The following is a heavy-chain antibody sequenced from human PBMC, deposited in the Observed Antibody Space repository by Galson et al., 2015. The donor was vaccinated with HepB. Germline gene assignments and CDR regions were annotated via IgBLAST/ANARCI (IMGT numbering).Heavy chain of an antibody. V-gene: IGHV3-30-3*01. D-gene: IGHD1-26*01. CDR2: ISYDGSNK. Sequence: SLRLSCAASGFTFSSYAMHWVRQAPGKGLEWVAVISYDGSNKYYADSVKGRFTISRDNSKNTLYLQMNSLRAEDTAVYYCARDRVRGGSYKYYFDYWGQGTLVTVSS. J-gene: IGHJ4*02. CDR3: ARDRVRGGSYKYYFDY. CDR1: GFTFSSYA.